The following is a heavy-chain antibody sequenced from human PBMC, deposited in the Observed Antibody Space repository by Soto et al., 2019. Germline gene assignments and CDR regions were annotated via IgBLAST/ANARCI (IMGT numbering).Heavy chain of an antibody. CDR1: GGSISSGGYY. V-gene: IGHV4-31*03. Sequence: QVQLQESGPGLVKPSQTLSLTCTVSGGSISSGGYYWSWIRQHPGKGLEWIGYIYYSGSTYYNPSLKSRVTISVDTSKNQCSLKLSSVTAADTAVYYCAREAAGGSGWDDDAFDIWGQGTMVTVSS. CDR3: AREAAGGSGWDDDAFDI. J-gene: IGHJ3*02. D-gene: IGHD6-19*01. CDR2: IYYSGST.